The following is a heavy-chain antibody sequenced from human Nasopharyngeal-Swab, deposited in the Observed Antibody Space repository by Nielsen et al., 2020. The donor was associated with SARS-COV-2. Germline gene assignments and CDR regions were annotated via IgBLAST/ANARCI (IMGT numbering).Heavy chain of an antibody. V-gene: IGHV3-11*01. Sequence: GESLKISCAASGFTFSDYYMSWIRQAPGKGLEWVSYISSSGSTIYYADSVKGRFTISRDNAKNSLYLQMNSLRAEDTAVYYCARTYYYDSSGYYYVWFDPWGQGTLVTVPQ. D-gene: IGHD3-22*01. J-gene: IGHJ5*02. CDR2: ISSSGSTI. CDR3: ARTYYYDSSGYYYVWFDP. CDR1: GFTFSDYY.